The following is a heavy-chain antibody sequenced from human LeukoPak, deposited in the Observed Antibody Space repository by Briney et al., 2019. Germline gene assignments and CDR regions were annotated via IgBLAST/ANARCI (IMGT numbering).Heavy chain of an antibody. CDR3: AREVVGSSSFYYYMDV. CDR2: IYYSGST. J-gene: IGHJ6*03. Sequence: TPSETLSLTCTVSGGSISSSSYYWGWIRQPPGKGLEWIGSIYYSGSTYYNPSLKSRVTISVDTSKNQFSLKLSSVTAADTAVYYCAREVVGSSSFYYYMDVWGKGTTVTVSS. V-gene: IGHV4-39*07. D-gene: IGHD6-6*01. CDR1: GGSISSSSYY.